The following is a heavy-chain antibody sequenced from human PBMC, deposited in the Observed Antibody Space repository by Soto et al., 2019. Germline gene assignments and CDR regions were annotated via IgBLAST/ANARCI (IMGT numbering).Heavy chain of an antibody. Sequence: SETLSLTCAVYGASLSDNYCNWLRQPPGKGLEWIGEINHSGNTNYNPSLRSRVTISIDTSKNQLSLNLRSVSAADTAVYYCARGRGEFDVWGQGPTVTVSS. J-gene: IGHJ6*02. V-gene: IGHV4-34*01. CDR2: INHSGNT. D-gene: IGHD3-16*01. CDR1: GASLSDNY. CDR3: ARGRGEFDV.